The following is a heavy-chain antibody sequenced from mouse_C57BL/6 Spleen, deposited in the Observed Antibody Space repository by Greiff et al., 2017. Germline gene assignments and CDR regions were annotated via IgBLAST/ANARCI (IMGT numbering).Heavy chain of an antibody. Sequence: VQLQQPGAELVKPGASVKLSCKASGYTFTSYWMHWVKQRPGQGLEWIGMIHPNSGSTNYNEKFKGKATLTVDKSSSTAYMQLSSLTSEDSAVYYCARDYYGSSYGFAYWGQGTLVTVSA. D-gene: IGHD1-1*01. CDR2: IHPNSGST. J-gene: IGHJ3*01. V-gene: IGHV1-64*01. CDR3: ARDYYGSSYGFAY. CDR1: GYTFTSYW.